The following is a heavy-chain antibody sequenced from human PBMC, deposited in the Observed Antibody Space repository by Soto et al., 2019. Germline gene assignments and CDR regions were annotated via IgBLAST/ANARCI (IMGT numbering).Heavy chain of an antibody. V-gene: IGHV3-49*03. CDR3: SRLLRERSGEQPFGL. Sequence: SLRLSCSGSGFFFGDYALTWFRQAPGKGLEWVGFITSRRYGATPHYAASVTGRFSISRDDSRSVAFLQMNSLRIEDTAMYYCSRLLRERSGEQPFGLWGPGTLVTVSS. CDR1: GFFFGDYA. CDR2: ITSRRYGATP. D-gene: IGHD5-12*01. J-gene: IGHJ4*02.